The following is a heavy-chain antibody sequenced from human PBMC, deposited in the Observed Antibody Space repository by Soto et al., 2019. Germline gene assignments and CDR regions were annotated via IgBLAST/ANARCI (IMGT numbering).Heavy chain of an antibody. CDR2: IYYSGRS. D-gene: IGHD4-17*01. Sequence: SETLSLTCTVSGGSITSSSYYWGWIRQSPGKGLEWIGGIYYSGRSYYNPSLKSRVTMSVDTSKNQFSLTLNSVTAADAAVYYCARQRTTVVTQAYFDHWGQGTLVTVSS. V-gene: IGHV4-39*01. J-gene: IGHJ4*02. CDR3: ARQRTTVVTQAYFDH. CDR1: GGSITSSSYY.